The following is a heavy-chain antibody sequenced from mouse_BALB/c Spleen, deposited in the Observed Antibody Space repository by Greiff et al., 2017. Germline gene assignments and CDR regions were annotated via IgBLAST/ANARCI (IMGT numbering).Heavy chain of an antibody. CDR3: ASRWDRDFDY. Sequence: EVQLQESGPGLVKPSQSLSLTCTVTGYSITSDYAWNWIRQFPGNKLEWMGYISYSGSTSYNPSLKSRISITRDTSKNQFFLQLNSVTTEDTATYYCASRWDRDFDYWGQGTTLTVSS. CDR1: GYSITSDYA. CDR2: ISYSGST. D-gene: IGHD3-3*01. V-gene: IGHV3-2*02. J-gene: IGHJ2*01.